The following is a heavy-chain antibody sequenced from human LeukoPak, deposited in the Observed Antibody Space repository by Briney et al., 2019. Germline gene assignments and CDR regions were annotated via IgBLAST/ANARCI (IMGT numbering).Heavy chain of an antibody. CDR3: ARERGDTAMFRFVES. Sequence: PSETLSLTCAVYGGSFSGYYWSWIRQPPGKGLEWIGEINHSGSTNYNPSLKSRVTISGDTSKNQFSLKLSSVTAADTAVYFCARERGDTAMFRFVESWGQGTLVTVSS. CDR2: INHSGST. V-gene: IGHV4-34*01. CDR1: GGSFSGYY. D-gene: IGHD5-18*01. J-gene: IGHJ4*02.